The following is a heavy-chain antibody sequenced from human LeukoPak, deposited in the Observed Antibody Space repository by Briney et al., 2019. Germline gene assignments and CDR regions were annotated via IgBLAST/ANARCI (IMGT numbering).Heavy chain of an antibody. Sequence: ASVKVSCKASGGTFSSYAIRWVRQAPGQGLEWMGRIIPIFGTANYAQKFQGRVTITTDESTSTAYMELSSLRSEDTAVYYCAREYYYDSSGYDYWGQGTLVTVSS. CDR1: GGTFSSYA. D-gene: IGHD3-22*01. CDR2: IIPIFGTA. V-gene: IGHV1-69*05. CDR3: AREYYYDSSGYDY. J-gene: IGHJ4*02.